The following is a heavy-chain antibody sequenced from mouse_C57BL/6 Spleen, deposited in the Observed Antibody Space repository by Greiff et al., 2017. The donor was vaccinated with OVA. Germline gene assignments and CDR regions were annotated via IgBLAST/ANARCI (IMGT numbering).Heavy chain of an antibody. D-gene: IGHD2-5*01. V-gene: IGHV1-39*01. Sequence: VQLQQSGPELVKPGASVKISCKASGYSFPDYNMNWVKQSNGKSLEWIGVINPNYGTPSYNQKFKGKATLTVDQSSSTSYMQLNSLSSDVTAVYYCARAYYSNFYWYCDVWGTGTTVTVSS. CDR3: ARAYYSNFYWYCDV. J-gene: IGHJ1*03. CDR1: GYSFPDYN. CDR2: INPNYGTP.